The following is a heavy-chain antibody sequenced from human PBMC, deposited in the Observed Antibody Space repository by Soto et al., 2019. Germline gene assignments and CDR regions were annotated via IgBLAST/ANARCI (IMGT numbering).Heavy chain of an antibody. Sequence: ASVKVSCKASGYTFTSYGISWVRQAPGQGLEWMGWISAYNGNTNYAQKLQGRVTMTTDTSTSTAYMELRSLRSDDTAVYYCARGPIRGVVPPATWYFDLWGRGTLVTVSS. CDR1: GYTFTSYG. CDR2: ISAYNGNT. V-gene: IGHV1-18*04. CDR3: ARGPIRGVVPPATWYFDL. J-gene: IGHJ2*01. D-gene: IGHD2-2*01.